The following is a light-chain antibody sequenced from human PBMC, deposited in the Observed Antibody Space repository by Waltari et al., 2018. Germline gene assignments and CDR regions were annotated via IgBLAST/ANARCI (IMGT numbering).Light chain of an antibody. V-gene: IGKV3-20*01. J-gene: IGKJ4*01. CDR3: QQYDGSAVT. CDR2: GTS. Sequence: IVLTQSPDTLSLSPGERATLSCRAGQSVSSISLAWYQQKPGQAPRLLIYGTSSRATGFPDRFSGSGSGTDFTLTISRLEPEDFAVYHCQQYDGSAVTFGGGTKVEIK. CDR1: QSVSSIS.